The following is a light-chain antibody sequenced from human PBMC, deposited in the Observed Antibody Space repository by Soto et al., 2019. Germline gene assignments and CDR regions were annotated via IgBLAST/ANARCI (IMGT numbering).Light chain of an antibody. CDR2: DAS. J-gene: IGKJ4*01. V-gene: IGKV1-9*01. CDR3: QHLNSYPLT. CDR1: QAINTY. Sequence: DLQLTQSPSFLSASVGDRVTITCRASQAINTYLAWYQQKPGKAPKLLIYDASTLKSGVPSRFSGSGSGTEFSLTISNLQPEDFATYYCQHLNSYPLTFGGGTKVEIK.